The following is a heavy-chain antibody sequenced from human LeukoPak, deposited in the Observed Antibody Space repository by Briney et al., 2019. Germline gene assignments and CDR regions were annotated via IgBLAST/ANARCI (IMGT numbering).Heavy chain of an antibody. CDR1: GFTFSSYG. V-gene: IGHV3-30*02. J-gene: IGHJ6*02. D-gene: IGHD3-10*01. CDR2: IRYDGSNK. Sequence: GGSLRLSCAASGFTFSSYGMHWVRQAPGKGLEWVAFIRYDGSNKYYADSVKGRFTISRDNSKNTLYLQMNSLRAEDTAVYYCARDLVTIYYYYGMDVWGQGTTVTVSS. CDR3: ARDLVTIYYYYGMDV.